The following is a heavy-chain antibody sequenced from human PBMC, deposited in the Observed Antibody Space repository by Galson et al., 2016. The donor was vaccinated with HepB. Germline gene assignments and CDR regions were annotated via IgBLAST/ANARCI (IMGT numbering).Heavy chain of an antibody. CDR1: GFTFNTYW. J-gene: IGHJ6*02. Sequence: SLRLSCAASGFTFNTYWMSWVRQAPGKGLEWVANINQDGSRRYYVDFLKGRFTISRDNGNKSVYLQLNIVRGEDTAVYFCARVIWGGGGLDVWGQGTTVTVSS. D-gene: IGHD3-16*01. CDR3: ARVIWGGGGLDV. CDR2: INQDGSRR. V-gene: IGHV3-7*01.